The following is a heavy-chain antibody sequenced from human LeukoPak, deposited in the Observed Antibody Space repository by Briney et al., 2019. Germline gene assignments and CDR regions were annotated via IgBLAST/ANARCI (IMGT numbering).Heavy chain of an antibody. J-gene: IGHJ4*02. CDR2: ISWNSGSI. CDR1: GFTFDDYA. CDR3: ATLAVVVPAGLGKTFDY. D-gene: IGHD2-2*01. Sequence: AGGSLRLSCAASGFTFDDYAMHWVRQAPGKGLEWVSGISWNSGSIGYADSVKGRFTISRDNAKNSLYLKMNSLSAEDTALYYCATLAVVVPAGLGKTFDYWGEGALVTVSS. V-gene: IGHV3-9*01.